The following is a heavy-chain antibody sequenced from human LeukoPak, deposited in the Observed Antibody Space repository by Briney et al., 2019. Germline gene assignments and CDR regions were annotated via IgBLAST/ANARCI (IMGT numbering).Heavy chain of an antibody. J-gene: IGHJ4*02. CDR2: IYYSGST. CDR1: GGSITNYY. CDR3: ARGVPYGPSYEFFDY. Sequence: SETLSLTCTVSGGSITNYYWSWIRQPPGKGLECIGYIYYSGSTNYNPSLKSRVTISLHTSKNQFPLKLNSVTAADTAVYYCARGVPYGPSYEFFDYWGQGTLVTVSS. D-gene: IGHD3-10*01. V-gene: IGHV4-59*01.